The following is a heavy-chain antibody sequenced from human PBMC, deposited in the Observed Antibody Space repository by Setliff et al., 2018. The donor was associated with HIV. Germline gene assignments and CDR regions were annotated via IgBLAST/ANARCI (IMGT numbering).Heavy chain of an antibody. CDR3: AKGSGKITIYYYYMDV. Sequence: GGSLRLSCAASGFTFSDYWMTWVRQAPGKGLEWVANIKQDGSEKYCVDSVKGRFTISRDNSKDTLYLQMSSLRADDTAIYYCAKGSGKITIYYYYMDVWGKGTTVTVSS. D-gene: IGHD3-3*01. V-gene: IGHV3-7*01. J-gene: IGHJ6*03. CDR1: GFTFSDYW. CDR2: IKQDGSEK.